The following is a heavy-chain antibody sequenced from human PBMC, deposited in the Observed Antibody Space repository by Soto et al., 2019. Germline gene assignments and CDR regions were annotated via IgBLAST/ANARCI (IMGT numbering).Heavy chain of an antibody. V-gene: IGHV3-23*01. CDR3: AKDTGFTGSYGSYYFDF. Sequence: GGSLRLSCAVAGFSFNSYAMSWVRQAPGKGLEWVSAISGTGGRTFYTDSVKGRFTISRDNSMNMLYLQMNSLRAEDTAFYYCAKDTGFTGSYGSYYFDFWGQGTPVTVSS. D-gene: IGHD1-26*01. J-gene: IGHJ4*02. CDR2: ISGTGGRT. CDR1: GFSFNSYA.